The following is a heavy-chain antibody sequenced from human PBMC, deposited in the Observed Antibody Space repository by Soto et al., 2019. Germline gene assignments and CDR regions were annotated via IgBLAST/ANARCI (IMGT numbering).Heavy chain of an antibody. Sequence: SQTRSLTCVISGDSVSSNIAGWNWIRQSPSRGLEWLGRTYYKSKWNNDYALSVKSRITINPDTSKNQFSLHLYSVTPEDTAVYYCTGITWFRGVDVWGQGTPVTVSS. CDR2: TYYKSKWNN. D-gene: IGHD3-10*01. J-gene: IGHJ6*02. CDR3: TGITWFRGVDV. CDR1: GDSVSSNIAG. V-gene: IGHV6-1*01.